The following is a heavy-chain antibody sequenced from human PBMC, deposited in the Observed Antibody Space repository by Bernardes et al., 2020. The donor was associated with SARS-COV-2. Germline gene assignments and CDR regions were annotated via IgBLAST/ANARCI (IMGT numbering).Heavy chain of an antibody. D-gene: IGHD3-22*01. Sequence: GGSLRLSCAASGFTFSTYWMHWVRQVPGKGLVWVSRINGDGSSINYADSVKGRFIISRDNSKNTLFLQMNSLRAEDTAVYYCARDHSNSHKHAMDVWGQGTTVTVSS. CDR3: ARDHSNSHKHAMDV. CDR1: GFTFSTYW. V-gene: IGHV3-74*01. J-gene: IGHJ6*02. CDR2: INGDGSSI.